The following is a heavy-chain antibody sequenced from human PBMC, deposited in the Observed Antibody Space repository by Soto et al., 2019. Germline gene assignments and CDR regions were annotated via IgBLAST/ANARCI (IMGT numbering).Heavy chain of an antibody. CDR3: ARDRVAAPSVNNWFDP. CDR1: GFTFSSYS. CDR2: ISSSSSYI. Sequence: EVQLVESGGGLVKPGGSLRLSCAASGFTFSSYSINWVRQAPGRGLEWVSSISSSSSYIYYADSVKGRFTISRDNAKNSLYLQMNSLRAEDTAVYYCARDRVAAPSVNNWFDPWGQGTLVTVSS. J-gene: IGHJ5*02. D-gene: IGHD6-13*01. V-gene: IGHV3-21*01.